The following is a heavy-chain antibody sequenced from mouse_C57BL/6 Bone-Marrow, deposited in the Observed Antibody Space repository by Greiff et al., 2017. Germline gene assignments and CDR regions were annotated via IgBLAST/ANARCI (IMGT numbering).Heavy chain of an antibody. J-gene: IGHJ4*01. V-gene: IGHV5-17*01. Sequence: EVKVVESGGGLVKPGGSLNLSCAASGFTFSAYGMHWVRQAPEKGLEWVAYISSGSSTIYYADPLKSRFTISRDNAKNTLFLQMTSLRSEDNARYYCATLGDYWGQGTSVTVSS. CDR1: GFTFSAYG. CDR3: ATLGDY. CDR2: ISSGSSTI.